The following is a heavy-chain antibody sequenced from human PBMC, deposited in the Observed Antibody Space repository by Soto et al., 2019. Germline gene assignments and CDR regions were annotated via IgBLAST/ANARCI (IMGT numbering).Heavy chain of an antibody. CDR3: ARGTTTTMVRGVISHDAFDI. Sequence: ASVKVSCKASGYTFTGYYMHWVRQAPGQGLEWMGWINPNSGGTNYAQKFQGWVTMTRDTSISTAYMELSRLRSDDTAVYYCARGTTTTMVRGVISHDAFDIWGQGTMVTVSS. J-gene: IGHJ3*02. CDR2: INPNSGGT. V-gene: IGHV1-2*04. D-gene: IGHD3-10*01. CDR1: GYTFTGYY.